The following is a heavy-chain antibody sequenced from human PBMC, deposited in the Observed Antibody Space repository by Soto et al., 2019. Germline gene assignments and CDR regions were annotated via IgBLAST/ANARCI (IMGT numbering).Heavy chain of an antibody. Sequence: GGSLILSCAASGFTISSYAMSWVRQAPGKGLEWVSAISGSGGSTYYADSVKGRFTISRDNSKNTLYLQMNSLRAEDTAVYYCAKEILRYFDWLPFVDYWGQGTLVTVSS. J-gene: IGHJ4*02. V-gene: IGHV3-23*01. CDR2: ISGSGGST. CDR3: AKEILRYFDWLPFVDY. CDR1: GFTISSYA. D-gene: IGHD3-9*01.